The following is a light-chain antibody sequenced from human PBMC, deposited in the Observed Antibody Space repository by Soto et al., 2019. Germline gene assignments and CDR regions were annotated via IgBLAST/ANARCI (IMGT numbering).Light chain of an antibody. CDR1: QTVSSS. CDR3: QQYDNSPIT. Sequence: EIVLTQSPATLSLSPGERATLSCRASQTVSSSLAWYQQKPGQAPRLLIYGASSRATGIPDRFSGTGSETDFTLTISRLEPEDFAVYYCQQYDNSPITFGQGTRLEIK. V-gene: IGKV3-20*01. J-gene: IGKJ5*01. CDR2: GAS.